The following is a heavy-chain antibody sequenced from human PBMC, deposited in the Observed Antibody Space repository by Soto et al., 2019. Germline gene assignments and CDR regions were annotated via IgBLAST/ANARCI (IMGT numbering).Heavy chain of an antibody. D-gene: IGHD6-13*01. CDR1: GYSFSTYW. CDR3: ARLQAAAGDNDLTFDY. V-gene: IGHV5-51*01. Sequence: PGESLKISCKGSGYSFSTYWIGWVRQMPGKGLEWMGIIYPGDSYTTYSPSFQGHVTISADKSISTAYLQWSSLKASDTAMYYCARLQAAAGDNDLTFDYWGQGTLVTVSS. CDR2: IYPGDSYT. J-gene: IGHJ4*02.